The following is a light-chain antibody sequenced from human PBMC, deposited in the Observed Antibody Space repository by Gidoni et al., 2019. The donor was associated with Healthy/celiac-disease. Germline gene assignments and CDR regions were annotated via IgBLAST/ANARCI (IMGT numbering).Light chain of an antibody. CDR1: DIGSKS. J-gene: IGLJ7*01. V-gene: IGLV3-21*02. CDR2: DDT. CDR3: QVWDSSSDHIV. Sequence: SYVLTQPASVPVAPGQTATVTCGGYDIGSKSVHGYQQKAGQAPVLVVYDDTDRPSGIPERFSGSNSENTATLTISRVEAGDEADYYCQVWDSSSDHIVFGGGTQLTVL.